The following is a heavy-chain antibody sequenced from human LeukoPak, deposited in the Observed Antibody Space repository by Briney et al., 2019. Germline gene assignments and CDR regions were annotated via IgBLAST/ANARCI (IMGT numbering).Heavy chain of an antibody. CDR3: ARNVAMNWFDP. CDR1: GGSISSGDYY. V-gene: IGHV4-30-4*01. J-gene: IGHJ5*02. D-gene: IGHD2-21*01. Sequence: SETLSLTCTVSGGSISSGDYYWSWIRQPPGKGLEWIGYIYYSGTTYYNPSLKSRVTISVDTSKNQFSLKLSSVTAADTAVYYCARNVAMNWFDPWGQGTLDTVSS. CDR2: IYYSGTT.